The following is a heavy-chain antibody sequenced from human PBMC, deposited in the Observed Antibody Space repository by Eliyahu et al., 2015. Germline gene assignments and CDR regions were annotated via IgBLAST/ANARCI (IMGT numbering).Heavy chain of an antibody. J-gene: IGHJ6*02. CDR1: GFXFXIFA. V-gene: IGHV3-23*04. D-gene: IGHD3-16*01. Sequence: EVQMVESGGGLVLPGGSLXLSCSASGFXFXIFAXHWVRQAPGKGLEWVSGISTGNVHYVADSVRGRFVISRDNSRNSLYLQMNNVRSDDTAIYYCAKVFGDYVPYNPHFVMDAWGRGTTVTVS. CDR3: AKVFGDYVPYNPHFVMDA. CDR2: ISTGNVH.